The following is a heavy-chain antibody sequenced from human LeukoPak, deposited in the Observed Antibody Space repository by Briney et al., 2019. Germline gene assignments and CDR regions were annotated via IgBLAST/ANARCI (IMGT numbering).Heavy chain of an antibody. J-gene: IGHJ5*02. V-gene: IGHV1-2*02. D-gene: IGHD2-2*01. CDR1: GYTFTVYY. Sequence: GPSETLSYKSSGYTFTVYYMHGVRHAPAQGLEGVGWINSNSGGTNYAQKFQGRVTMTRDTSISTAYMELSRLRSDDTAVYYCARVPTAIGWFDPWGEGTLVIVSS. CDR2: INSNSGGT. CDR3: ARVPTAIGWFDP.